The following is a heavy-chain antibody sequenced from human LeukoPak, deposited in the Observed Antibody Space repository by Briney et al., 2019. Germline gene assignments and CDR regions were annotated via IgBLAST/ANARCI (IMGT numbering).Heavy chain of an antibody. Sequence: PSETLFLTCTVSGGSISSYYWSWIRQPPGKGLEWIGYIYYSGSTNYNPSLKSRVTISVDTSKNQFSLKLSSVTAADTAVYYCARQLPAAGLTYYYYYGMDVWGQGTTVTVSS. D-gene: IGHD6-13*01. J-gene: IGHJ6*02. CDR1: GGSISSYY. V-gene: IGHV4-59*08. CDR2: IYYSGST. CDR3: ARQLPAAGLTYYYYYGMDV.